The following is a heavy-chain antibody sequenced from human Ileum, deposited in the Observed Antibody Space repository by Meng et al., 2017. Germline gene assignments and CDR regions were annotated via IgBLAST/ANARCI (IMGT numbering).Heavy chain of an antibody. CDR1: GRIISSSDW. CDR3: AHIFDS. V-gene: IGHV4-4*02. J-gene: IGHJ4*02. Sequence: QVTRQKSAPSLVDPSGTLSLTSAVPGRIISSSDWWSWVRQPPGKGLEWIAEMNLGGSSNDRPSLKSRVTMSVDKSNDHLFPQLTSATAAYTAVYYCAHIFDSWGQGTLVTVSS. CDR2: MNLGGSS.